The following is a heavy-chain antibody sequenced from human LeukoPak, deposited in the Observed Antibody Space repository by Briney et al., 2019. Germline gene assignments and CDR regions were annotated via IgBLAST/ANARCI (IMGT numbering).Heavy chain of an antibody. CDR2: INPTGGST. CDR3: ARDNSVGDNAWWFDP. J-gene: IGHJ5*02. V-gene: IGHV1-46*01. D-gene: IGHD1-26*01. Sequence: GASVKVSCKASGYTSTSYYMHWVRQAPGQGLEWMGLINPTGGSTGYAQKFQGRVTMTRDMSTSTDYMELSSLRSEDTAIYYCARDNSVGDNAWWFDPWGQGTPVTVSS. CDR1: GYTSTSYY.